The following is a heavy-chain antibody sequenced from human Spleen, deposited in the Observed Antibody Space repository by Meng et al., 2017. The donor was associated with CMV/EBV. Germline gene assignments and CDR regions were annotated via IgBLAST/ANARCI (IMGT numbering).Heavy chain of an antibody. V-gene: IGHV3-15*01. CDR2: IKSNTDGGTA. J-gene: IGHJ5*02. CDR1: GFTFNNAW. CDR3: ITAGGS. Sequence: GSLRLSCAASGFTFNNAWMSWVRQAPGKGLEWVGRIKSNTDGGTADYAAPVKGRFNITREDSKNTLYLQMNSLKTEDTAVYYCITAGGSWGQGTLVTVSS.